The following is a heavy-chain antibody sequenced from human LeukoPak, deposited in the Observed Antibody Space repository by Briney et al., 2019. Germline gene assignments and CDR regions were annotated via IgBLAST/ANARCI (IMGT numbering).Heavy chain of an antibody. J-gene: IGHJ4*02. CDR1: GFTFSSYS. CDR3: TRDQEGSDY. CDR2: ITRSSSAK. V-gene: IGHV3-48*01. Sequence: GGSLRLSCVASGFTFSSYSMNWVRQAPGKGLEWVSYITRSSSAKFYADSVKGRFTISRDNAENLLYLQMNSLRAEDTAVYYCTRDQEGSDYWGQGTLVTVSS.